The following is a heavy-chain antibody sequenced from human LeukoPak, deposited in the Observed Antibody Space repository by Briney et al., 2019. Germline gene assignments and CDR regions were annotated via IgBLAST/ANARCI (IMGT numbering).Heavy chain of an antibody. J-gene: IGHJ4*02. CDR1: GFTFSSYS. CDR3: TRDQEGSDY. CDR2: ITRSSSAK. V-gene: IGHV3-48*01. Sequence: GGSLRLSCVASGFTFSSYSMNWVRQAPGKGLEWVSYITRSSSAKFYADSVKGRFTISRDNAENLLYLQMNSLRAEDTAVYYCTRDQEGSDYWGQGTLVTVSS.